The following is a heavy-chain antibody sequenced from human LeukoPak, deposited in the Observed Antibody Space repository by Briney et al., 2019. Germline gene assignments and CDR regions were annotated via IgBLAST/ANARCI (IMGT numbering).Heavy chain of an antibody. J-gene: IGHJ4*02. D-gene: IGHD3-10*01. CDR3: ASDFGY. CDR2: IYSSGST. V-gene: IGHV4-4*07. CDR1: GASISTDY. Sequence: SETLSLTCTVSGASISTDYWAWIRQPAGKGLEWIGLIYSSGSTNSNPSLKSRVTMSLDTSQNQFSLSLTSVTAADTAVFYFASDFGYWGQGNPGTV.